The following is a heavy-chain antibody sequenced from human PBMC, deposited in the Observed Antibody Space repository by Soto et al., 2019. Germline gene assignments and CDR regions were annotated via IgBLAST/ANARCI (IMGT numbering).Heavy chain of an antibody. CDR3: ALEPTGTAGFDY. Sequence: GASVKVSCKASGYTFTGYYMHWVRQAPGRGLEWMGWINPNSGGTKYAQKFQGRVTSTSDTSITTAYMELRGLRSDDTAVYYCALEPTGTAGFDYWGQGTLVTVS. CDR1: GYTFTGYY. J-gene: IGHJ4*02. CDR2: INPNSGGT. V-gene: IGHV1-2*02. D-gene: IGHD2-21*02.